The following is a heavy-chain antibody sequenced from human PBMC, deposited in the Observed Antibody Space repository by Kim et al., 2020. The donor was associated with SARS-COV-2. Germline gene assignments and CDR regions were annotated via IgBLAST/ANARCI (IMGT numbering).Heavy chain of an antibody. CDR1: GGSFSGYY. CDR2: IHHAGST. CDR3: AREAEWLLYDYYYFGMDV. V-gene: IGHV4-34*01. J-gene: IGHJ6*01. Sequence: SETLSLTCAVYGGSFSGYYWNWVRQLPGKGLEWIGEIHHAGSTSYNPSLESRVTISLDTSNNHLSLRLSSVTSADTAVYYCAREAEWLLYDYYYFGMDV. D-gene: IGHD3-3*01.